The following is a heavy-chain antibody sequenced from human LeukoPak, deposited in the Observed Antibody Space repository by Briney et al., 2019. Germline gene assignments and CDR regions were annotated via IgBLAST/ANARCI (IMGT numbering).Heavy chain of an antibody. V-gene: IGHV4-39*01. Sequence: SETLSLTCSVSGGSISSSSYYWGWIRQPPGKGLEWIGTIYYSGSTYYNPSLKSRVTISIDTSKNQFYLKLSSLTAADTAVYYCARRDDSSGYHKIFDYWGPGTLVTVSS. J-gene: IGHJ4*02. D-gene: IGHD3-22*01. CDR1: GGSISSSSYY. CDR3: ARRDDSSGYHKIFDY. CDR2: IYYSGST.